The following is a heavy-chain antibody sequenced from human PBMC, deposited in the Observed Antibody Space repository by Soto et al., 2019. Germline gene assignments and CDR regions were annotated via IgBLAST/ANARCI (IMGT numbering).Heavy chain of an antibody. CDR2: IYFRGTT. J-gene: IGHJ4*02. Sequence: SETLSLTCTVSGGSISSYYWIWIRQPPGKGLEWIGYIYFRGTTNYNPSLKSRVTMSADTSKNQFSLKLNSVTAADTAVYYCARMNYYDTSGHPFDYWGQGMMVTVSS. D-gene: IGHD3-22*01. CDR1: GGSISSYY. V-gene: IGHV4-59*01. CDR3: ARMNYYDTSGHPFDY.